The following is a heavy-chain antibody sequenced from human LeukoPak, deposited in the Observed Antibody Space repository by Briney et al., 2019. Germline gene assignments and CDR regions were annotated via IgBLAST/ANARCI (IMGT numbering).Heavy chain of an antibody. J-gene: IGHJ3*01. V-gene: IGHV6-1*01. D-gene: IGHD6-25*01. CDR3: ARGRASAFDV. CDR1: GDSFSTSGVA. CDR2: TYYMSKWNT. Sequence: SQTLSLTCAISGDSFSTSGVAWNWVRQSPSRGLEWLGRTYYMSKWNTDYAVSVKSRIVVNPDTPKNQFSLQLNSVTSEDTAVYYCARGRASAFDVWGQGTMVTVSS.